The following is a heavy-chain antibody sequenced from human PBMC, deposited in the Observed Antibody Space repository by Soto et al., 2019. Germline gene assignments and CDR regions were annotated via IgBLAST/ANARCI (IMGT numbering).Heavy chain of an antibody. Sequence: AASVKVSCKASGYTFTGYYMHWVRQAPGQGLEWMGWINPNSGGTNYAQKFQGWVTMTRDTSISTAYMELSRLRSDDTAVYYCATAERTLVGATGTGFQFDYWGQGTLVTVSS. V-gene: IGHV1-2*04. CDR2: INPNSGGT. J-gene: IGHJ4*02. CDR3: ATAERTLVGATGTGFQFDY. D-gene: IGHD1-26*01. CDR1: GYTFTGYY.